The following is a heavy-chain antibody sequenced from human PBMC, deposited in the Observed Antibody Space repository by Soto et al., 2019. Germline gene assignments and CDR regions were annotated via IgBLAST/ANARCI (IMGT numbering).Heavy chain of an antibody. CDR3: AREGVAPYYYYGMDV. Sequence: ASVKVSCKASGYTFTSYAMHWVRQAPGQRLEWMGWISTYNGNTNYAQTFQGRVTMTTDTSTSTVHMEVRSLRSDDTAVYYCAREGVAPYYYYGMDVWGQGTPVTVSS. D-gene: IGHD5-12*01. V-gene: IGHV1-18*01. CDR2: ISTYNGNT. J-gene: IGHJ6*02. CDR1: GYTFTSYA.